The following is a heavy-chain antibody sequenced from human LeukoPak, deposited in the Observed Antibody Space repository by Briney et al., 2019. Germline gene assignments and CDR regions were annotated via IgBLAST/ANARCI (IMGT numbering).Heavy chain of an antibody. V-gene: IGHV4-34*01. D-gene: IGHD6-13*01. CDR1: GGSISGYY. CDR3: ARRLAAAGAFDY. Sequence: SETLSLTCTVSGGSISGYYWSWIRQPPGKGLEWIGEINHSGSTNYNPSLKSRVTISVDTSKNQFSLKLSSVTAADTAVYYCARRLAAAGAFDYWGQGTLVTVSS. J-gene: IGHJ4*02. CDR2: INHSGST.